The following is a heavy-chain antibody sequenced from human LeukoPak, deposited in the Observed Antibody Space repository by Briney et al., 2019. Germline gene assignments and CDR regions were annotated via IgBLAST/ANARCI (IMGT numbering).Heavy chain of an antibody. CDR3: AKDGYYDSSGGPTGYFDY. J-gene: IGHJ4*02. V-gene: IGHV3-23*01. Sequence: PGGSLRLSCAASGFTFSNYAMSWVRQAPGKGLEWVSGISGSGGSTNYADSVKGRLIISRDNSKNTLYLQMNSLRAEDTAVYYCAKDGYYDSSGGPTGYFDYWGQGTLVTVSS. D-gene: IGHD3-22*01. CDR1: GFTFSNYA. CDR2: ISGSGGST.